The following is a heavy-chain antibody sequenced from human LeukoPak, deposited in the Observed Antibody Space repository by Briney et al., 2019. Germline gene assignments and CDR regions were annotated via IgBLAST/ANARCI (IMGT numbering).Heavy chain of an antibody. Sequence: GGSLRLSCAASGFTFSSYEMSWVRQAPGKGLEWVAAISGSGDNTYYADSVRGRFTISRDNSKDTLYLQMNNLRAGDTAMYYCAKDGRYYFGSGSYPFYSWGQGTLVTVSS. CDR3: AKDGRYYFGSGSYPFYS. CDR1: GFTFSSYE. V-gene: IGHV3-23*01. CDR2: ISGSGDNT. D-gene: IGHD3-10*01. J-gene: IGHJ5*01.